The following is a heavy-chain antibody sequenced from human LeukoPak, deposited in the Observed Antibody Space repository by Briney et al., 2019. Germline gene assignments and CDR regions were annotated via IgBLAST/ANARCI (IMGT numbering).Heavy chain of an antibody. CDR3: ARREYCSSTSCYSTFDY. V-gene: IGHV4-34*01. D-gene: IGHD2-2*01. J-gene: IGHJ4*02. CDR1: GGSFSGYY. Sequence: SETLSLTCAVYGGSFSGYYWSWIRQPPGKGLEWIGEINHSGSTNYNPSLKSRVTISVDTSKNQFSLKLSSVTAADTAVYYCARREYCSSTSCYSTFDYWGQGTLVTVSS. CDR2: INHSGST.